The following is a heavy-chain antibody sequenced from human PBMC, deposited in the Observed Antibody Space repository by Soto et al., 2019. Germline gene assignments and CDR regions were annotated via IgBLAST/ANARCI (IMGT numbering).Heavy chain of an antibody. CDR3: ARGRIAAAGRYYFDY. CDR1: GGSISSYY. D-gene: IGHD6-13*01. Sequence: PSETLSLTCTVSGGSISSYYWSWIRQPPGKGLEWIGYIYYSESTNYNPSLKSRVTISVDTSKNQFSLKLSSVTAADTAVYYCARGRIAAAGRYYFDYWGQGTLVTVSS. V-gene: IGHV4-59*08. J-gene: IGHJ4*02. CDR2: IYYSEST.